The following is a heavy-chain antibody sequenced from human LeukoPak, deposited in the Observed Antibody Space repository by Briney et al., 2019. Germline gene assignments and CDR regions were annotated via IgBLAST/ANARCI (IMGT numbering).Heavy chain of an antibody. Sequence: TETLSLTCTVSGGSISGYYWSWIRQPPGKGLQFIGYIHYTGSTNYNPSLESRVTLSVDTSKNQFSLKLRSVTAADTAVYYCARLSKDTVVLPAAMAHYFDYWGQGTLVTVSS. J-gene: IGHJ4*02. D-gene: IGHD2-2*01. CDR2: IHYTGST. CDR1: GGSISGYY. CDR3: ARLSKDTVVLPAAMAHYFDY. V-gene: IGHV4-59*08.